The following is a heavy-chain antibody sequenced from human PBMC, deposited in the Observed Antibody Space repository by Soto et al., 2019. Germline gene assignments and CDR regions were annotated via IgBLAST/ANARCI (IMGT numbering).Heavy chain of an antibody. CDR1: GFSLTDTIMG. CDR3: ASALFYSDSDGYYFEFDY. D-gene: IGHD3-22*01. V-gene: IGHV2-26*01. Sequence: GPTLVNPTDTLTLTCSVSGFSLTDTIMGVSWIRQAPGKALEWLAHIISNDDKSYSTSLKSRLTISKDTSKSQVVLRMTNMDPVDTGRYYCASALFYSDSDGYYFEFDYWGPGTLVTVSS. J-gene: IGHJ4*02. CDR2: IISNDDK.